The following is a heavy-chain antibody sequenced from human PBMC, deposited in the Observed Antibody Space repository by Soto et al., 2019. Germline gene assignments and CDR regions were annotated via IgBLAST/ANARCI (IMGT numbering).Heavy chain of an antibody. Sequence: SETLSLTCTVSGGSISSDYWSWIRQPPGKGLEWIGYIYYSGSTNYNPSLKSRVTISVDTSKNQFSLKLSSVTAADTAVYYCARGPEAVADWYYFDYWGQGTLVTVSS. CDR1: GGSISSDY. J-gene: IGHJ4*02. D-gene: IGHD6-19*01. CDR3: ARGPEAVADWYYFDY. V-gene: IGHV4-59*01. CDR2: IYYSGST.